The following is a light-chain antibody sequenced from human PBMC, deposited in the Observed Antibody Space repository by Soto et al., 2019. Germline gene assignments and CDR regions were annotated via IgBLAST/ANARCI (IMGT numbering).Light chain of an antibody. Sequence: EIVLTQSPATLSLSPGETATLSCRASQSVGSYLAWYRQKTGQAPRLLIYNASNRATGIPARFSGSGSGTDFTLTISSLEPEDSAVYYCQQRSNWPPEYTFGQGTKLEIK. CDR2: NAS. CDR3: QQRSNWPPEYT. CDR1: QSVGSY. J-gene: IGKJ2*01. V-gene: IGKV3-11*01.